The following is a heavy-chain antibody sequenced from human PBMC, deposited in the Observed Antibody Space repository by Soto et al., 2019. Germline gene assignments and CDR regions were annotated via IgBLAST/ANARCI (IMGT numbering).Heavy chain of an antibody. V-gene: IGHV3-30*18. CDR2: ISYDGSNK. J-gene: IGHJ4*02. D-gene: IGHD1-1*01. Sequence: PGGSLRLSCAASGFTFSSYGMHWVRQAPGKGLEWVAVISYDGSNKYYADSVKGRFTISRDNSKNTLYLQMNSLRAEDTAVYYCAKDLTTGTTGFDYWGQGTRVTVSS. CDR1: GFTFSSYG. CDR3: AKDLTTGTTGFDY.